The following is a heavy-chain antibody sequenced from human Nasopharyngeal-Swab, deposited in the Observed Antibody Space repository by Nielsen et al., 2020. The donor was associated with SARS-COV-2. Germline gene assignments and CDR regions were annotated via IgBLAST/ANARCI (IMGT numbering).Heavy chain of an antibody. J-gene: IGHJ3*02. Sequence: SETLSLTCTVSGGSISSYYWSWIRQPPGKGLEWIGYIYYSGSTNYNPSLKSRVTISVDTSKNQFSLKLSSVTAADTAVYYCARLRQLADAFDIWGQGTMVTVSS. V-gene: IGHV4-59*01. CDR3: ARLRQLADAFDI. CDR1: GGSISSYY. CDR2: IYYSGST. D-gene: IGHD6-6*01.